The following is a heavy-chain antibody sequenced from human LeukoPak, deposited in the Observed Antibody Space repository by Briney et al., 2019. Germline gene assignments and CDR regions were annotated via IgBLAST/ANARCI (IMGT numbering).Heavy chain of an antibody. CDR1: GGSISSYY. CDR2: IYYSGST. Sequence: SETLSLTCTVSGGSISSYYWSWIRQPPGKGLEWIGYIYYSGSTNYNPSLKSRVTISVDTSKNKFSRKLSSVTPADTALYYCARAGPRAARRFCVLGLFDIGGKGTMATVSS. CDR3: ARAGPRAARRFCVLGLFDI. J-gene: IGHJ3*02. V-gene: IGHV4-59*01. D-gene: IGHD6-6*01.